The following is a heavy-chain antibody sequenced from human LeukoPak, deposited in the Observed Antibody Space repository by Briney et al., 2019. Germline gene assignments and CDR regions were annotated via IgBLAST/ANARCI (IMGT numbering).Heavy chain of an antibody. CDR3: AKETELTVSALFDH. CDR1: GFTFNNYA. CDR2: ISGSGGST. D-gene: IGHD2-21*02. J-gene: IGHJ4*02. V-gene: IGHV3-23*01. Sequence: GGSLRLSCAASGFTFNNYAMSWFRQAPGKGLEGVSAISGSGGSTFYADSVKGRFTISRDSSKNTLLLQLNSLRAEDTAVYYCAKETELTVSALFDHWGQGTLVTVSS.